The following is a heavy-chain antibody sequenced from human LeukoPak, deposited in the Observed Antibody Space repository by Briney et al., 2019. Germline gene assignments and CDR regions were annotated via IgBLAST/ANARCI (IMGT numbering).Heavy chain of an antibody. V-gene: IGHV3-23*01. D-gene: IGHD2-2*01. CDR3: AKDRSVGTSRYYFDY. CDR2: ISGSGGST. Sequence: GGSLRLSCAASGFTFSSYAMSWVRQAPGKGLEWVSAISGSGGSTYYADSVKGRFTISRDNSKNTLYLQMNSLRAEDTAVYYCAKDRSVGTSRYYFDYWGQGTLVTVSS. CDR1: GFTFSSYA. J-gene: IGHJ4*02.